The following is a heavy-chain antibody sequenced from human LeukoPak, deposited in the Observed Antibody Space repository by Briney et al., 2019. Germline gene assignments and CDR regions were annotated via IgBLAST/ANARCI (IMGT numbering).Heavy chain of an antibody. Sequence: IPSETLSLTCTVSGGSISSGSYYWSWIRQPAGKGLEWIGRIYTSGSTNYNPSLKSRVTISVDTSKNQFSLKLSSVTAADTAVYYCARVALGIDCGGDCPVDIWGQGTMVTVSS. V-gene: IGHV4-61*02. CDR1: GGSISSGSYY. J-gene: IGHJ3*02. D-gene: IGHD2-21*02. CDR3: ARVALGIDCGGDCPVDI. CDR2: IYTSGST.